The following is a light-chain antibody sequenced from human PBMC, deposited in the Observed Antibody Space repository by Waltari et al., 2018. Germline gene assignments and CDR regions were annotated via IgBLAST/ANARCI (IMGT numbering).Light chain of an antibody. Sequence: DIQMTQSPSSLSSSVGDRVTSTCQASQDISNNLNWYQQKPGKAPKFLIYYASHLETGVPSRFSGSGSGTDFTFTISSLQPEDIATYYCQQFDNLYTFGQGTKLEIK. V-gene: IGKV1-33*01. CDR3: QQFDNLYT. CDR2: YAS. J-gene: IGKJ2*01. CDR1: QDISNN.